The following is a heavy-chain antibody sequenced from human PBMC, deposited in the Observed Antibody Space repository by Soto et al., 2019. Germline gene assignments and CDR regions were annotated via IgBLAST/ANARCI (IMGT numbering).Heavy chain of an antibody. V-gene: IGHV1-69*01. CDR1: GGTFSSYA. CDR3: ARSGGDSGYDYYPHYSDY. CDR2: IIPIFGTA. J-gene: IGHJ4*02. D-gene: IGHD5-12*01. Sequence: QVQLVQSGAEVKKPGSSVKVSCKASGGTFSSYAISWVRQAPGQGLEWMGGIIPIFGTANYAQKFQGRVTIPADESTSRAYMELSRLRSEDTAVYYCARSGGDSGYDYYPHYSDYCGQRTLVTVSS.